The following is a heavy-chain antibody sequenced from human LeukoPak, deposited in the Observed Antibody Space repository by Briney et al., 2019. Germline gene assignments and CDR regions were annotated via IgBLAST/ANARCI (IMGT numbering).Heavy chain of an antibody. J-gene: IGHJ3*02. D-gene: IGHD6-6*01. CDR3: ARDPERYSSSSGFGESDAFDI. V-gene: IGHV3-21*01. CDR2: ISSSSSYI. CDR1: GFTFSSYS. Sequence: GGSLRLSCAASGFTFSSYSMNWVRQAPGKGLEWVSSISSSSSYIYYADSVKGRFTISRDNAKNSLYLQMNSLRAEDTVVYYCARDPERYSSSSGFGESDAFDIWGQGTMVTVSS.